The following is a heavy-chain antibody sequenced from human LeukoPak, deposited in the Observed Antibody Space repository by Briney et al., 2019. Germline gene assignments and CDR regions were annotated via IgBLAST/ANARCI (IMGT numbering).Heavy chain of an antibody. CDR2: IYYSGST. D-gene: IGHD4/OR15-4a*01. J-gene: IGHJ4*02. CDR1: GGSISSYY. V-gene: IGHV4-59*08. Sequence: SETLSLTCTVSGGSISSYYWRWLRQPPGKGGEWIGYIYYSGSTNYNPSLKSPVTISVDTSKNQFSLKLSSVTAADTAVYYCASLKETIGGGFEDWGQGTLVTVSS. CDR3: ASLKETIGGGFED.